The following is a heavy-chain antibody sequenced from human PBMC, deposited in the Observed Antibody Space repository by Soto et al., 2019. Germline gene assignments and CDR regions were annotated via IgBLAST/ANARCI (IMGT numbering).Heavy chain of an antibody. CDR2: IYPGGVNI. V-gene: IGHV1-46*01. CDR1: GYSFTSHY. CDR3: ATPTYYHDSSAPPAY. D-gene: IGHD3-22*01. Sequence: GASVKVSCKAIGYSFTSHYIHWVRQAPGQGLEWMGTIYPGGVNIGYAQKFKGRVTMTKDTSTSTVYMELNSLRAEDTAVYYCATPTYYHDSSAPPAYRGQGTLVTVSS. J-gene: IGHJ4*02.